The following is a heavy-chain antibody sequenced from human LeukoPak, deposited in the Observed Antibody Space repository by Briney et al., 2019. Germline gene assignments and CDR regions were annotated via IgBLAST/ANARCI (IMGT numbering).Heavy chain of an antibody. CDR1: GFTFSSYA. V-gene: IGHV3-21*03. Sequence: GGSLRLSCAASGFTFSSYAMSWVRQAPGKGLEWVSSITSTGSYIFYGDSVKGRFTISRDNARNSLYLQMNGLRPEDTAVYYCARDPYSGNYGPYYYYYMDVWGKGTTVTISS. D-gene: IGHD1-26*01. CDR2: ITSTGSYI. CDR3: ARDPYSGNYGPYYYYYMDV. J-gene: IGHJ6*03.